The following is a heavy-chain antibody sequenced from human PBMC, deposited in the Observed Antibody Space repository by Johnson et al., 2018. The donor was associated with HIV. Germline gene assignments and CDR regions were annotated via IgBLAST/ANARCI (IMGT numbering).Heavy chain of an antibody. CDR3: ARDGSGTPKAFDI. J-gene: IGHJ3*02. V-gene: IGHV3-NL1*01. CDR1: GFTFSSYG. CDR2: VYSDGNT. D-gene: IGHD3-10*01. Sequence: QMLLVESGGGVVQPGRSLRLSCAASGFTFSSYGMHWVRQAPGKGLEWVSVVYSDGNTYYADSVKGRFTISRDNSKNTLYLQMNSLRAEDTAVYYCARDGSGTPKAFDIWGQGTMVTVSS.